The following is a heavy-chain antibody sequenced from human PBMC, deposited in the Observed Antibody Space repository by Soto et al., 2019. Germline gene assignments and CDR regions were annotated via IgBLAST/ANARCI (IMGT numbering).Heavy chain of an antibody. CDR3: ARDVLGGAYDFWH. D-gene: IGHD3-3*01. J-gene: IGHJ4*02. CDR1: GFSVSNFY. CDR2: ISSDGNT. V-gene: IGHV3-66*01. Sequence: EVHLVESGGGLVQPGGCLRLSCAASGFSVSNFYMTWVRQAPGKGLEWVSVISSDGNTYYADSVKGRFTISRDSSKNTLYLAMNSLRAGDTAVSYCARDVLGGAYDFWHGGQGTLVTVSS.